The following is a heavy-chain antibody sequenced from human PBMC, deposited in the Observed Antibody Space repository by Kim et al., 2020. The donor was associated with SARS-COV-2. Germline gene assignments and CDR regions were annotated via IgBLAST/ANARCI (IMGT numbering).Heavy chain of an antibody. CDR3: ARDDIIR. CDR2: DGSNK. V-gene: IGHV3-30*01. J-gene: IGHJ4*02. D-gene: IGHD2-15*01. Sequence: DGSNKYYADSVKGRFTISRDNSKNTLYLQMNSLRAEDTAVYYCARDDIIRWGQGTLVTVSS.